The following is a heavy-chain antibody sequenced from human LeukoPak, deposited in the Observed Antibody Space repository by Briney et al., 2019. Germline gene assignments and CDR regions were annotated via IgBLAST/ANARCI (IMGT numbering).Heavy chain of an antibody. CDR1: GFTVSSSH. Sequence: PGGSLRLSCAASGFTVSSSHMSWVRQAPGKGLEWVSVMFSGGTPYYADSVKGRFTISRDNSKNTLFLQMSSLRAEDRAVYYCTRGISSGSAFDIWGQGTMVTVSS. V-gene: IGHV3-53*01. CDR2: MFSGGTP. D-gene: IGHD6-19*01. J-gene: IGHJ3*02. CDR3: TRGISSGSAFDI.